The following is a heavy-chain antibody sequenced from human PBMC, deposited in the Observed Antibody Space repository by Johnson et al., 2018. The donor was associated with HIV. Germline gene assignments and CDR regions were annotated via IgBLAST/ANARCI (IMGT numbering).Heavy chain of an antibody. D-gene: IGHD3-10*01. CDR3: ARGRITMVQGVIFGAFDI. V-gene: IGHV3-30*02. CDR1: GFTFSSYG. J-gene: IGHJ3*02. CDR2: IRYDGSNK. Sequence: QVQLVESGGGVVQPGGSLRLSCAASGFTFSSYGMHWVRQAPGKGLEWVAFIRYDGSNKYYADSVKGRLTISRDNSKNTLYLQMNSVRAEETAVYYCARGRITMVQGVIFGAFDIWGQGTMVTVSS.